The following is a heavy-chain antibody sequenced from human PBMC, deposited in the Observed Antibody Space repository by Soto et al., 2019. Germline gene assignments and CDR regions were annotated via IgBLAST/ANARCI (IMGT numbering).Heavy chain of an antibody. CDR1: GFTFNNAW. CDR3: NTPKGSGGVAFDY. D-gene: IGHD1-26*01. Sequence: GGSLRLSCAASGFTFNNAWMSWVRQAPGKGLEWVGRIESKTSGGTTDYAAPVKGRFTISRDDSKNTMYLQMNSLKTEDTGVYYCNTPKGSGGVAFDYWGQGTLVTVSS. CDR2: IESKTSGGTT. J-gene: IGHJ4*02. V-gene: IGHV3-15*04.